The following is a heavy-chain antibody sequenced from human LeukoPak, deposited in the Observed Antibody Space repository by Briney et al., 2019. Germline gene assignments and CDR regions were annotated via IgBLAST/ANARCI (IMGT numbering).Heavy chain of an antibody. D-gene: IGHD3-10*01. Sequence: SETLSLTCAVYGGSFSGYYWSWIRQPPGKGLEWIGEINHSGSTNYNPSLKSRVTISVDTSKNQFSLKLSSVTAADTAVYYCARGQGSVRGVTRSNWFDPWGQGTLVTVSS. V-gene: IGHV4-34*01. J-gene: IGHJ5*02. CDR1: GGSFSGYY. CDR3: ARGQGSVRGVTRSNWFDP. CDR2: INHSGST.